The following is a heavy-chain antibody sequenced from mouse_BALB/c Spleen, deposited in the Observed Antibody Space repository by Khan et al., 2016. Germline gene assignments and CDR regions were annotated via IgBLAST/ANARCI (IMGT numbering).Heavy chain of an antibody. V-gene: IGHV1-77*01. CDR1: GYTFTDYY. CDR3: ARSYYGYFAMDY. Sequence: QVQLQQSGTELPRPGASVKLSCKASGYTFTDYYLHWVKQRTGQGLEWIGEIFPGSGSTYYNEKFKGKASLTADTSSSTAYMQLSSLTSEDSAGYYCARSYYGYFAMDYWGHGASVTVPS. CDR2: IFPGSGST. J-gene: IGHJ4*01. D-gene: IGHD1-2*01.